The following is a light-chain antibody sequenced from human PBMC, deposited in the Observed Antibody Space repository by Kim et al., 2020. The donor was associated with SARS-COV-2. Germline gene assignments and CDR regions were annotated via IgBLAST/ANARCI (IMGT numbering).Light chain of an antibody. Sequence: PGERATLSCRASQSVSSSYLAWYQQKPGQAPKLLIYGASSRATGIPDRFSGSGSGTDFTLTISRLEPEDFAVYYCQQYGSSPPWTFGQGTKVDIK. CDR1: QSVSSSY. CDR2: GAS. V-gene: IGKV3-20*01. J-gene: IGKJ1*01. CDR3: QQYGSSPPWT.